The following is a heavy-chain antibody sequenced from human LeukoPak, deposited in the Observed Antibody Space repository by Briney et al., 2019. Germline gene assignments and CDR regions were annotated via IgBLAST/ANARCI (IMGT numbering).Heavy chain of an antibody. Sequence: PSETLSLTCSVSGYSINSGYYWGWIRQPPGKGLEWIGSIYHSGSTYYNPSLKSRVTISVDTSKNQFSLKLSSVTAADTAVYYCARQDFWSGPNWFDPWGQGTLVTVSP. CDR1: GYSINSGYY. J-gene: IGHJ5*02. D-gene: IGHD3-3*01. V-gene: IGHV4-38-2*02. CDR3: ARQDFWSGPNWFDP. CDR2: IYHSGST.